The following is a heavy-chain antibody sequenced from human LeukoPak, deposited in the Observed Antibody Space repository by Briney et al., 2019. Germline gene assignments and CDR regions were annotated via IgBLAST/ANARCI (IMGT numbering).Heavy chain of an antibody. J-gene: IGHJ5*02. D-gene: IGHD3-16*01. CDR2: IYDSGST. CDR3: ARHYGP. V-gene: IGHV4-34*01. CDR1: GGSFSGYY. Sequence: PSETLSLTCAVYGGSFSGYYWSWIRQPPGKGLEWIGSIYDSGSTYYNPSLKSRVTISVDTSKNQFSLKLNSVTTADTAVYYCARHYGPWGQGTLVTVSS.